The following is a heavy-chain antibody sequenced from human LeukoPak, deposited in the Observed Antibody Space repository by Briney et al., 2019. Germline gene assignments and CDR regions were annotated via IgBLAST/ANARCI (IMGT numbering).Heavy chain of an antibody. CDR1: GFTVSSNY. CDR2: IYSGGST. Sequence: GGSLRLSCAASGFTVSSNYMSWVRQAPGKGLEWVSVIYSGGSTYYADSVKGRFTISRDNSKNTLYLQMNSLRAEDTAVYYCAIDSGSYPHYYYYGMDVWGQGTTVTVSS. J-gene: IGHJ6*02. V-gene: IGHV3-53*01. CDR3: AIDSGSYPHYYYYGMDV. D-gene: IGHD1-26*01.